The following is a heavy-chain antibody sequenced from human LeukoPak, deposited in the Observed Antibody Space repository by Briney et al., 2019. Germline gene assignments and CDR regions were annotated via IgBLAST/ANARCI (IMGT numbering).Heavy chain of an antibody. J-gene: IGHJ4*02. CDR1: GGSISSSSYY. D-gene: IGHD2-2*01. Sequence: PSETLSLTCTVSGGSISSSSYYWGWIRQPPGKGLEWIGSIYYSGSTYYNPSLKRRVTISVDTSKNQFSLRLSSVTAADTALYYCAGQYCSSTTCYDLFDYWGQGTLVTVSS. CDR3: AGQYCSSTTCYDLFDY. CDR2: IYYSGST. V-gene: IGHV4-39*01.